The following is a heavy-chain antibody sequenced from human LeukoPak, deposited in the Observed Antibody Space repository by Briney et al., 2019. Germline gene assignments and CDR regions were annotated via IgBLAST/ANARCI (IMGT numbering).Heavy chain of an antibody. CDR3: AKYSVYYFLDAFDI. Sequence: GGSLRLSCAASGFTLSSYAMSWVRQAPGKGLEWVSAISGSGGSTYYADSVKGRFTISRDNSKNTLYLQRNSLRAKDTAVYYCAKYSVYYFLDAFDIWGKGTMVPVSS. D-gene: IGHD3-22*01. CDR2: ISGSGGST. V-gene: IGHV3-23*01. CDR1: GFTLSSYA. J-gene: IGHJ3*02.